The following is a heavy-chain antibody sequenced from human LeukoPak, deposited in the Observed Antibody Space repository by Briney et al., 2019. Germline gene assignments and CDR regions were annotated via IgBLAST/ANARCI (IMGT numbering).Heavy chain of an antibody. CDR3: ARAPSQIGGYYPEYFRH. J-gene: IGHJ1*01. Sequence: GGSLRLSCAASGFTLSSYWMHWVRQAPGKGLVWVSRIKSDGRTNYADSVKGRFTISRDNAKNTVSLQMNSLRAEDTGVYYCARAPSQIGGYYPEYFRHWGQGTLVIVSS. V-gene: IGHV3-74*01. CDR2: IKSDGRT. D-gene: IGHD3-22*01. CDR1: GFTLSSYW.